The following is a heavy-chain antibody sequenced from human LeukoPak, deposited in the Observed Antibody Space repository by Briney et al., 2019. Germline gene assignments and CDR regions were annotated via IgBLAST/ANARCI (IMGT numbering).Heavy chain of an antibody. V-gene: IGHV4-38-2*02. CDR3: ARDQLGCSGGSCKNWLDP. CDR1: GYSISSGYY. J-gene: IGHJ5*02. Sequence: SETLSLTCAVSGYSISSGYYWGWIRQPPGKGLELIGSIYHSGSTYYNPSLRSRVTISVDTSKNQFSLKLSSVTAADTAVYYCARDQLGCSGGSCKNWLDPWGQGTLVTVSS. CDR2: IYHSGST. D-gene: IGHD2-15*01.